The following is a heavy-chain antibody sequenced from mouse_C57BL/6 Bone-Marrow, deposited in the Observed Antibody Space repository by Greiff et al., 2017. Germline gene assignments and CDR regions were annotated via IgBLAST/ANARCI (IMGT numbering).Heavy chain of an antibody. V-gene: IGHV1-74*01. CDR3: EIWGLRCGTRFDV. CDR2: FHPSDSDT. CDR1: GYTFTSYW. Sequence: VQLQQPGAELVKPGASVKVSCKASGYTFTSYWMHWVKQRPGQGLEWIGRFHPSDSDTNYNQKFKGKATLTVDKSSSTAYMQLSSLTSEDSAVYYCEIWGLRCGTRFDVWGTGTTVTVSA. D-gene: IGHD2-4*01. J-gene: IGHJ1*03.